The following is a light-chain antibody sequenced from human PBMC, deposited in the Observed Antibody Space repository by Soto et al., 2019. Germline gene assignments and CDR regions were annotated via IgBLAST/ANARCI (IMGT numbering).Light chain of an antibody. Sequence: DIQMTQSPSTLSASVGDRVTITCRASQSISNWLAWYQQKPGKATKLLIYKASTLQSGIPSRFSGSGSGADFTLTISSLQPDDFGTYYCQQYTSYYTFGQGTKLEIK. CDR3: QQYTSYYT. CDR2: KAS. J-gene: IGKJ2*01. V-gene: IGKV1-5*03. CDR1: QSISNW.